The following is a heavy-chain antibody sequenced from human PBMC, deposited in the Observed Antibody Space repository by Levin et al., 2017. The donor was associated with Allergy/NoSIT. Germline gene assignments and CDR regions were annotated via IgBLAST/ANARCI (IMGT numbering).Heavy chain of an antibody. CDR3: ARFVVTPVSYFYMDV. V-gene: IGHV1-18*01. J-gene: IGHJ6*03. CDR1: GYTFKNYG. CDR2: ISTHKGNT. Sequence: AASVKVSCKASGYTFKNYGISWVRQAPGQGLEWMGWISTHKGNTNYAQSFQGRVTMTTDTSTSTADMELRSLISDDTAVYYCARFVVTPVSYFYMDVWGKGTTVTVSS. D-gene: IGHD2-2*01.